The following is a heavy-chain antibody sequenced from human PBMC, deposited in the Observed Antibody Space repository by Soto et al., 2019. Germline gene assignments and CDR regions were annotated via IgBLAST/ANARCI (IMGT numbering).Heavy chain of an antibody. D-gene: IGHD3-22*01. Sequence: PGGSLRLSCAASGFTFSSYGKHWVRQAPGKGLEWVAVISYDGSNKYYADSVKGRFTISRDNSKNTLYLQMNSLRAEDTAVYYCAKPGYYYDSSGYTTPLPFDYWGQGTLVTVSS. CDR3: AKPGYYYDSSGYTTPLPFDY. V-gene: IGHV3-30*18. CDR2: ISYDGSNK. J-gene: IGHJ4*02. CDR1: GFTFSSYG.